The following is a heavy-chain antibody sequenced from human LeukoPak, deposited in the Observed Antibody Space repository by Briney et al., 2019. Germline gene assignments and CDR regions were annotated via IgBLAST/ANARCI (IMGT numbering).Heavy chain of an antibody. J-gene: IGHJ4*02. D-gene: IGHD3-22*01. CDR3: ANSGYYGPFDY. CDR1: GGSFSGYY. CDR2: INHSGST. V-gene: IGHV4-34*01. Sequence: SETLSLTCAVYGGSFSGYYWSWIRQPPGKGLEWIGEINHSGSTNYNPSLKSRVTISVDTSKNQFSLKLSSVTAADTAVYYCANSGYYGPFDYWGQGTLVTVSS.